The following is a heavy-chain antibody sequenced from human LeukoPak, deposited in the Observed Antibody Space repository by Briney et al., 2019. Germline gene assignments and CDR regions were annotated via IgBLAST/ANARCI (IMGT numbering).Heavy chain of an antibody. CDR2: ISSSSSYT. CDR1: GFTFSDYY. V-gene: IGHV3-11*05. D-gene: IGHD1-26*01. J-gene: IGHJ4*02. CDR3: ARDSGSYTLDY. Sequence: GGSLRLSCAASGFTFSDYYMSWIRQAPGKGLEWVSYISSSSSYTNYADSVKGRFTISRDNAKNSLYLQMNSLRAEDTAVYYCARDSGSYTLDYWGQGTLVTVSS.